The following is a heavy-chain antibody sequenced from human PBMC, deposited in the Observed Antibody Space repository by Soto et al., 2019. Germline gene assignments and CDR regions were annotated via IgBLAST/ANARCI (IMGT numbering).Heavy chain of an antibody. D-gene: IGHD1-20*01. CDR1: GYTFSIYG. V-gene: IGHV1-18*01. CDR3: AREGITGIDS. Sequence: QVQLVQSGAEVKEPGASVKVSCEAAGYTFSIYGFSWVRQAPGQGLEWLGWISAYNGNTHYEHKFQGRVTLTTDTSTNTAYMDLRSLGSDATAVYYCAREGITGIDSWGQGTLVTVSS. CDR2: ISAYNGNT. J-gene: IGHJ4*02.